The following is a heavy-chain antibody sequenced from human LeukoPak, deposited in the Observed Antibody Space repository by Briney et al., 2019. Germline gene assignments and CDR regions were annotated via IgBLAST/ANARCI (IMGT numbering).Heavy chain of an antibody. CDR1: GGSFSGYY. V-gene: IGHV4-34*01. D-gene: IGHD3-16*02. Sequence: PSETLSLTCAVYGGSFSGYYWSWIRQPPGKGLEWIGEINHSGSTNYNPSLKSRVTISVDTSKNQFSLKLSFVTAADTAVYYCARTPQYDYVWGSYRYGAFDIWGQGTMVTVSS. CDR2: INHSGST. J-gene: IGHJ3*02. CDR3: ARTPQYDYVWGSYRYGAFDI.